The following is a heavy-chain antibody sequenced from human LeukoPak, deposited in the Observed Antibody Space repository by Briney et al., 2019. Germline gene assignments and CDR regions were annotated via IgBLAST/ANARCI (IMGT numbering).Heavy chain of an antibody. J-gene: IGHJ4*02. Sequence: ASVNLSCKASGYTFTGYYMHWVRQAPGQGLEWMGWINPNSGGTNYAQKFQGRVTMTRDTSISTAYMELSRLRSDDTAVYYCARDSVAGTTVYSFDYWGQGTLVTVSS. CDR2: INPNSGGT. CDR3: ARDSVAGTTVYSFDY. D-gene: IGHD6-19*01. CDR1: GYTFTGYY. V-gene: IGHV1-2*02.